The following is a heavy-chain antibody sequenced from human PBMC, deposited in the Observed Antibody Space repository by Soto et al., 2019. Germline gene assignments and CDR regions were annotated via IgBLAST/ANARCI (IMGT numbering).Heavy chain of an antibody. CDR2: IYYSGST. V-gene: IGHV4-30-4*01. CDR3: ARGRYDFWSGYYTPGVA. D-gene: IGHD3-3*01. J-gene: IGHJ5*02. Sequence: QVQLQESGPGLVKPSQTLSLTCTVSGGSISSGDYYWSWIRQPPGKGLEWIGYIYYSGSTYYIPSLKSRVTISVDTSKNPFSLKLSSVTAADTAVYYCARGRYDFWSGYYTPGVAWGQGTLVTVSS. CDR1: GGSISSGDYY.